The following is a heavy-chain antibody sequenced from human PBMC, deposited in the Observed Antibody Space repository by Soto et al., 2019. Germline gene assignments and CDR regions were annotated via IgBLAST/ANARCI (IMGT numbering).Heavy chain of an antibody. CDR1: GFRFSSYA. J-gene: IGHJ4*02. D-gene: IGHD3-22*01. V-gene: IGHV3-23*01. CDR3: AKDRDYYDSSGGDY. Sequence: EVQLLESGGGLVQPGGSLRLSCTASGFRFSSYAMTWVRQAPAKGLEWVSTISGSGGSTYYADSVKGRFTISRDNSKNTLYLQMTSLRAEDTAVYYCAKDRDYYDSSGGDYWGQGTLVTVSS. CDR2: ISGSGGST.